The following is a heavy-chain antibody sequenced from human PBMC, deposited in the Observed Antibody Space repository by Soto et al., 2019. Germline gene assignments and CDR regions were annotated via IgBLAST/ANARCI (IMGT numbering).Heavy chain of an antibody. CDR2: IGPNPVNT. J-gene: IGHJ4*02. D-gene: IGHD2-2*01. V-gene: IGHV3-23*01. CDR1: GFPFSSSG. Sequence: EVQLLESGGGLVQPGGSLRLSCAASGFPFSSSGMLWVRQPPGEGLEWVSAIGPNPVNTNYRDSVKGRFTISRDNSRNTVFLHMTALRAEDTALYYCTTARHCSSDACPAAEWGQGTLITVSS. CDR3: TTARHCSSDACPAAE.